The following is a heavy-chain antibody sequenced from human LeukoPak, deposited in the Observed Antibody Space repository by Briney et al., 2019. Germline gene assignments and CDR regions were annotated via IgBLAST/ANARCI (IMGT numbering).Heavy chain of an antibody. J-gene: IGHJ6*02. CDR2: INPNSGGT. D-gene: IGHD6-19*01. CDR3: ATTPTQWLVPPSYYYGMDV. Sequence: ASVTVSCKASGYTFTGYYMHWVRQAPGQGLEWMGWINPNSGGTNYVQKFQGRVTINRDTTISTAYMELSRLRSDDTAVYYCATTPTQWLVPPSYYYGMDVWGQGTTVTVSS. V-gene: IGHV1-2*02. CDR1: GYTFTGYY.